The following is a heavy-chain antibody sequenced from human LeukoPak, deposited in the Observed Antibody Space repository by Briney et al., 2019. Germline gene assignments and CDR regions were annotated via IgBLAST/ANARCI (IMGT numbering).Heavy chain of an antibody. D-gene: IGHD6-13*01. CDR3: ARAAAGIAAALSDAFDI. J-gene: IGHJ3*02. V-gene: IGHV4-61*02. CDR2: IYTSGST. CDR1: GGPISSGMYY. Sequence: TLSLTCSVSGGPISSGMYYWSWIRQPAGKGLEWIGRIYTSGSTNYNPSLKSRVTISVDTSKNQFSLKLSSVTAADTAVYYCARAAAGIAAALSDAFDIWGQGTMVTVSS.